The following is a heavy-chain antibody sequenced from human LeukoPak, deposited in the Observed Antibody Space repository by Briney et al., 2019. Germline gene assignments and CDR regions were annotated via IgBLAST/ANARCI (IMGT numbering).Heavy chain of an antibody. D-gene: IGHD1-26*01. CDR2: ISGNSHHI. CDR1: GFTFSDYS. Sequence: GGSLRLSCAASGFTFSDYSMKWVRQAPGKALEWVSSISGNSHHIYYADPVKGRFTISRDNAYRSLYLQMDSLRVEDTAVYYCASGTIVGARGADNWGQGALVTVSS. CDR3: ASGTIVGARGADN. J-gene: IGHJ4*02. V-gene: IGHV3-21*01.